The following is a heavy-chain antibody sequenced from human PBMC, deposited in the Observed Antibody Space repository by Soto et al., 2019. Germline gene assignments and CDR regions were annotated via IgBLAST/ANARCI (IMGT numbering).Heavy chain of an antibody. V-gene: IGHV1-18*01. J-gene: IGHJ3*02. CDR3: AGGRRRYCSSTSCYVDDFAI. CDR1: GYTFTSYG. CDR2: ISSYNGNT. Sequence: QVQLVQSGAEVKKPGASVKVSCKASGYTFTSYGISWVRQAPGKGLERMGWISSYNGNTNYAQKLQGRVTITTDTSTSTAYMELRSLRSDDTAVYYCAGGRRRYCSSTSCYVDDFAIWGQGTMVTVSS. D-gene: IGHD2-2*01.